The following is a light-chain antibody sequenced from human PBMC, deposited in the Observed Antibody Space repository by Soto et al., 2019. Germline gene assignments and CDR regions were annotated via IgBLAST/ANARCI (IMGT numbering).Light chain of an antibody. CDR3: QSYDSTLSARYV. CDR2: GNI. J-gene: IGLJ1*01. CDR1: SSNIGAGYD. Sequence: QSVLTQPPSVSGAPGQRVTISCTGSSSNIGAGYDVHWYQQRPGTAPKLLIFGNINRPSGVPDRFSGSKSGTSASLAITGLQAEDGGDYYCQSYDSTLSARYVFXTGTKVTVL. V-gene: IGLV1-40*01.